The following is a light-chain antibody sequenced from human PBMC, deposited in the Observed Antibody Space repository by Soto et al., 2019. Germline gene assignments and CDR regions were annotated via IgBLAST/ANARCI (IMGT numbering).Light chain of an antibody. J-gene: IGKJ4*01. CDR3: QQYDNLPLT. V-gene: IGKV1-9*01. CDR2: AAS. CDR1: QGISSY. Sequence: DIQLTQSPSFLSASVGDRVTITCRASQGISSYLAWYQQKPGKAPKLLIYAASTLQSGVPSRFSGSGSGTEFTLTISSLQTDDIATYYCQQYDNLPLTFGGGTKGDIK.